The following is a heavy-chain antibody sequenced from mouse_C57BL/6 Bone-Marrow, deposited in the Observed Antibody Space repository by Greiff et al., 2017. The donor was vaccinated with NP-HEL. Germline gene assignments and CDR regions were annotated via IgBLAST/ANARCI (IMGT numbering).Heavy chain of an antibody. Sequence: EVHLVESGGGLVKPGGSLKLSCAASGFTFSSYAMSWVRQTPEKRLEWVATISDGGSYTYYPDNVKGRFTISRDNAKNNLYLQMSHLKSEDTAMYYCARADGYYYFDYWGQGTTLTVSS. D-gene: IGHD2-3*01. CDR1: GFTFSSYA. V-gene: IGHV5-4*01. CDR2: ISDGGSYT. J-gene: IGHJ2*01. CDR3: ARADGYYYFDY.